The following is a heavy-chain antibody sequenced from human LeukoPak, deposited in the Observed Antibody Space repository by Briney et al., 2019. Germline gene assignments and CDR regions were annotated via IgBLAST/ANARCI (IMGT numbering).Heavy chain of an antibody. V-gene: IGHV1-46*01. CDR3: ARDLEMATIDY. CDR1: GYTFTSYY. Sequence: ASVKISCKASGYTFTSYYLHWVRQAPGQGLEWMGIINPSGGSTSYAQKFQGRVTMIRDASTSTVYMDLSSLRSEDTAVYYCARDLEMATIDYWGQGTLVTVSS. CDR2: INPSGGST. D-gene: IGHD5-24*01. J-gene: IGHJ4*02.